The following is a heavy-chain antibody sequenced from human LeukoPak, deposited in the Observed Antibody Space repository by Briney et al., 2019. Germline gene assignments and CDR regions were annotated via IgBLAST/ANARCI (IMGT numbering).Heavy chain of an antibody. D-gene: IGHD6-13*01. Sequence: SETLSLTCTVSGDSINNYYWNWMRQSPGKGLEWMGYIFHFGSPHYSPSLRSRVTISIDTSKNQFSLKLTSVTTADTAIYYCASSRRGYTSGWFFDYWGQGALVTVSS. CDR1: GDSINNYY. CDR3: ASSRRGYTSGWFFDY. V-gene: IGHV4-59*01. CDR2: IFHFGSP. J-gene: IGHJ4*02.